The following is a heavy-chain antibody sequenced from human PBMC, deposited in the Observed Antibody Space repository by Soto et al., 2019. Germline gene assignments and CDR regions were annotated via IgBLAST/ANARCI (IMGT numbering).Heavy chain of an antibody. CDR1: GFTFSSYA. CDR3: AREAGSGSYYMDV. Sequence: EVQLVDSGGGLVQPGGSLRLSCAAYGFTFSSYAMHWVRQAPGKGLEYVSAISSNGGSTYYANSVKGRFTISRDNSKNTLYLQMGSLRAEDMAVYYCAREAGSGSYYMDVWGKGTTVTVSS. CDR2: ISSNGGST. D-gene: IGHD3-10*01. V-gene: IGHV3-64*01. J-gene: IGHJ6*03.